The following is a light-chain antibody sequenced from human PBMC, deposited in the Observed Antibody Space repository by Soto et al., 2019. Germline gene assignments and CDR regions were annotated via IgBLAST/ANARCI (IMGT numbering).Light chain of an antibody. Sequence: DIQMTQSPSTLSASVGDRVTITCRASQSISNWLAWYQQKPGKAPKLLIYKASNLESRVPSRFSGSGSGTEFTLTISSLQPDDFATYYCQQHHIYELTFGGGTKVETK. CDR2: KAS. CDR1: QSISNW. J-gene: IGKJ4*01. CDR3: QQHHIYELT. V-gene: IGKV1-5*03.